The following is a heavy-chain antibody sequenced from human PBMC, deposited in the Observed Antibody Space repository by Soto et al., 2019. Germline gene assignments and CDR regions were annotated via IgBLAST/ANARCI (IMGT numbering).Heavy chain of an antibody. J-gene: IGHJ6*02. Sequence: EPLSLTCAVYGGSFSGYYWSWIRQPPGKGLEWIGEINHSGSTNYNPSLKSRVTISVDTSKNQFSLKLSSVTAADTAVYYCARGARLDYYYYYGMDVWGQGTTVTVSS. V-gene: IGHV4-34*01. CDR1: GGSFSGYY. CDR3: ARGARLDYYYYYGMDV. D-gene: IGHD6-6*01. CDR2: INHSGST.